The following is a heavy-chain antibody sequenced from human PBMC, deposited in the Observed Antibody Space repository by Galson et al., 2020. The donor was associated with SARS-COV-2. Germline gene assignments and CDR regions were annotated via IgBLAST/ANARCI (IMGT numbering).Heavy chain of an antibody. CDR2: IKRKTDGGTT. CDR1: GFSFTNAW. V-gene: IGHV3-15*07. Sequence: GGSLRLSCVASGFSFTNAWMNWVRQAPGKGLEWVGRIKRKTDGGTTDYPAPVKGRFTISRDDSENTLYLQMNSLKTEDTAVYYCATDLISDGSGDYRDYWGRGTLVAVSS. J-gene: IGHJ4*02. CDR3: ATDLISDGSGDYRDY. D-gene: IGHD3-3*01.